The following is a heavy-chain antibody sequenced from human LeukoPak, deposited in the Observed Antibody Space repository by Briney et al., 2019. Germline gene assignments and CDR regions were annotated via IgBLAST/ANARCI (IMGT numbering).Heavy chain of an antibody. Sequence: SETLSLTCAVYGGSFSGYYWSWIRLPPGKGLEWIGEVTHSGSTNYNPSLKSRVAISVDTSKNQFSLKLSTVTAADTAVYYCARGYYDTSAYSNPFDFWGEGTLVTVSS. CDR1: GGSFSGYY. D-gene: IGHD3-22*01. CDR3: ARGYYDTSAYSNPFDF. J-gene: IGHJ4*02. CDR2: VTHSGST. V-gene: IGHV4-34*01.